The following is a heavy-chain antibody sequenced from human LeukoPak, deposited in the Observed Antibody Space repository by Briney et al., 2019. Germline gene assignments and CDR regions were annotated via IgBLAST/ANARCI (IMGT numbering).Heavy chain of an antibody. CDR1: GYSFTSYW. V-gene: IGHV5-51*01. J-gene: IGHJ3*02. D-gene: IGHD1-26*01. Sequence: GESLKISCKGSGYSFTSYWIGWVRQMPGEGLEWMGIIYPGDSDTRYSPSFQGQVTISADKSISTAYLPWSSLKASDTAMYYCASGSYRWYDAFDIWGQGTMVTVSS. CDR2: IYPGDSDT. CDR3: ASGSYRWYDAFDI.